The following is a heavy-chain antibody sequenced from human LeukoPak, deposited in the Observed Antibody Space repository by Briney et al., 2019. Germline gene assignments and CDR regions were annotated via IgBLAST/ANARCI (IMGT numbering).Heavy chain of an antibody. J-gene: IGHJ5*02. Sequence: SETLSLTCTVSGGSISSYYWSWIRQPPGKGLEWIGYIYTSGSTNYTPSLKSRVTISVDTSKNQFSLKLSSVTAADTAVYYCARPVYCSSTSCNWFDPWGQGTLVTVSS. V-gene: IGHV4-4*09. CDR2: IYTSGST. CDR1: GGSISSYY. CDR3: ARPVYCSSTSCNWFDP. D-gene: IGHD2-2*01.